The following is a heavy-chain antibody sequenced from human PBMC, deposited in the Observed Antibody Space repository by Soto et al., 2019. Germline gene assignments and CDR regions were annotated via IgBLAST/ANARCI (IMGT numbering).Heavy chain of an antibody. CDR2: IIPIFGTA. D-gene: IGHD6-6*01. J-gene: IGHJ4*02. Sequence: SVKVSCKASGGTFSSHAISWVRQAPGQGLEWMGGIIPIFGTANYAQKFQGRVTITADESTSTAYMELSSLRSEDTAVYYCAREGRNEYSSSSFDYWGQGTLVTVS. CDR3: AREGRNEYSSSSFDY. CDR1: GGTFSSHA. V-gene: IGHV1-69*13.